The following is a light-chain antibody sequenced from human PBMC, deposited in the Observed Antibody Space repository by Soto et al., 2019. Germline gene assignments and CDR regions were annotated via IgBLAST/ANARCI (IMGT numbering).Light chain of an antibody. J-gene: IGLJ3*02. Sequence: QSVLTQPASVSGSPGQSITISCTGTSSDVGGYNYVSWYQQHPGKAPKLMIYEVTKRPSGISSRFSGSKSGITASLTISGLQAEDGGDYYCCSYAGARTYVLFGGGTKLTV. CDR3: CSYAGARTYVL. V-gene: IGLV2-14*01. CDR2: EVT. CDR1: SSDVGGYNY.